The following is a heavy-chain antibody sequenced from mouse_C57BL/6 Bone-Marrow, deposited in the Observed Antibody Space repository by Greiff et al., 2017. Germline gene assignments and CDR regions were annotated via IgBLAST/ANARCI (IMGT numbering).Heavy chain of an antibody. CDR1: GFNIKDDS. CDR3: ATDIPPDYYGRSY. D-gene: IGHD1-1*01. V-gene: IGHV14-4*01. Sequence: VQLKQSGAELVRPGASVKLSCTASGFNIKDDSMHWVKQRPEQGLEWIGWFDPENGDTEYASKFQGKATITADTSSNTAYLQLSSLTSEDTAVYYCATDIPPDYYGRSYGGQGTRLTVSA. J-gene: IGHJ2*03. CDR2: FDPENGDT.